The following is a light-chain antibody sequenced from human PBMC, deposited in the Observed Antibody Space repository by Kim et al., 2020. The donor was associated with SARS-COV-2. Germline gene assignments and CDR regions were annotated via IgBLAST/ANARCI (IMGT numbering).Light chain of an antibody. CDR1: QSINSW. V-gene: IGKV1-5*03. CDR3: QQYSNYPFT. CDR2: KAS. J-gene: IGKJ2*01. Sequence: SASLEDRVTITCRAGQSINSWLAWYQQKPGTAPKLLIYKASSLQSGVPLRFSGSGSGTEFNLTISSLLPDDLATYFCQQYSNYPFTFGQGTNLDI.